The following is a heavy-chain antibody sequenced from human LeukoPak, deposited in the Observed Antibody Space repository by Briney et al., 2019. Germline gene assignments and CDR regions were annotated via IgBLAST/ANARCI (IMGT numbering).Heavy chain of an antibody. CDR2: IGIGGGT. J-gene: IGHJ4*02. D-gene: IGHD2-15*01. CDR1: GFTFNTYV. Sequence: PGGSLRLSCAASGFTFNTYVMNWVRQAPGKGLEWVSTIGIGGGTFYADSLKGRFTISRDNCKSTVYLQMNSLRVDDTALYYCARGGGHDYWGQGTLVTASS. V-gene: IGHV3-23*01. CDR3: ARGGGHDY.